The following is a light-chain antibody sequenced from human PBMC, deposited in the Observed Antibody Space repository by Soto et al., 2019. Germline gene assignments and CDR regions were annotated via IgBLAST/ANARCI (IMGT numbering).Light chain of an antibody. CDR1: QDISNY. Sequence: DIQMTQSPSSLSASVGDRVTITCQASQDISNYLNWYQQKPGKAPKLLIYDASNLETGVPSRFSGSGSGTDFTFTISSLQPEDIATYSCQQYDNLPPLFNFCPGTKVDIK. CDR3: QQYDNLPPLFN. CDR2: DAS. J-gene: IGKJ3*01. V-gene: IGKV1-33*01.